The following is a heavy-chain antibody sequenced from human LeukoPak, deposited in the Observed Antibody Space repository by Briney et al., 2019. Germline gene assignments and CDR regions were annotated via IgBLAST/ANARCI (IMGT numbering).Heavy chain of an antibody. D-gene: IGHD3-22*01. CDR2: INPKSGGT. CDR3: ARGYYDSSDFEYFHH. J-gene: IGHJ1*01. V-gene: IGHV1-2*02. Sequence: ASVKVPCKASGYTFTGYYMHWVRQAPGQGLEWMGWINPKSGGTNYAQKFQGRVTMTRDTSISTAFMELSRLTSDDTAVYYCARGYYDSSDFEYFHHWGQGTLVTVSS. CDR1: GYTFTGYY.